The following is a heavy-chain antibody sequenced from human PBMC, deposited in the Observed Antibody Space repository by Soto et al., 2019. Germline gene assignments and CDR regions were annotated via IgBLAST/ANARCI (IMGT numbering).Heavy chain of an antibody. D-gene: IGHD5-18*01. CDR3: AKGSTAMTYFDY. V-gene: IGHV3-30*18. CDR2: ISYAGSNK. CDR1: GFTFSSYG. Sequence: QVQLVESGGGVVQPGRSLRLSCAASGFTFSSYGMHWVRQAPGKGLEWVAVISYAGSNKYYADSVKGRFTISRDNSKNTLYLQMNSLRAEDTAVYYCAKGSTAMTYFDYWGQGTLVTVSS. J-gene: IGHJ4*02.